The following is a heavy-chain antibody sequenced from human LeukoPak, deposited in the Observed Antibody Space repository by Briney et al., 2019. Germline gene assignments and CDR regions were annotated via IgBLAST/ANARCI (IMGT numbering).Heavy chain of an antibody. CDR3: ASDQHDYMDA. D-gene: IGHD2-21*01. Sequence: SVKVSCKASGGTFSSYAISWVRQAPGQGLEWMGGIIPIFGTANYAQKFQGRVTITTDESTSTAYMELSSLRSEATAVYYCASDQHDYMDAWGKGTTATVSS. CDR2: IIPIFGTA. CDR1: GGTFSSYA. J-gene: IGHJ6*03. V-gene: IGHV1-69*05.